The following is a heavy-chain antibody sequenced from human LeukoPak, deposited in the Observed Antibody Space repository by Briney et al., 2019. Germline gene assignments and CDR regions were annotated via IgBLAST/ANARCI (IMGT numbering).Heavy chain of an antibody. CDR2: IYYSGST. CDR1: GASISTYY. Sequence: SETLSLTCTVAGASISTYYWSWIRQPPGKGLEWIGYIYYSGSTNYNPSLKSRVTISVDTSKNQFSLKLSSVTAADTAVYYCARTTGYSSGFAFDIWGQGTMVTVSS. CDR3: ARTTGYSSGFAFDI. V-gene: IGHV4-59*01. D-gene: IGHD6-19*01. J-gene: IGHJ3*02.